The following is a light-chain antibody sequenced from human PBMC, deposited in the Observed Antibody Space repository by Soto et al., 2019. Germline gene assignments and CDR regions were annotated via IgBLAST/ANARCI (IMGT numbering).Light chain of an antibody. Sequence: EIVLTQSPATLSLSPGERATLSRRASQSVSTYLAWYQQKPGQAPRLLIYDASNRATGIPARFSGSGSGTDFTLTISSLEPEDFAVYYCQLRNNWPPEVTFGPGTKVDIK. J-gene: IGKJ3*01. CDR2: DAS. CDR1: QSVSTY. CDR3: QLRNNWPPEVT. V-gene: IGKV3-11*01.